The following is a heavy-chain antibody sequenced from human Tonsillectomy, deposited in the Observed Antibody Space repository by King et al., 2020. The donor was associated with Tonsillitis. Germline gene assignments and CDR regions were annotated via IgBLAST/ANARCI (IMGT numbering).Heavy chain of an antibody. CDR3: ARDGLRFLEWLLDYYGMDV. CDR2: IYHSGGT. J-gene: IGHJ6*02. Sequence: QLQESGPGLVKPSETLSLTCTVSGYSISSGYYWGWIRQPPGKGLEWIGSIYHSGGTYYNPSLKSRVTISVDTSKNQFSLKLSSVTAADTAVYYCARDGLRFLEWLLDYYGMDVWGQGTTVTVSS. CDR1: GYSISSGYY. V-gene: IGHV4-38-2*02. D-gene: IGHD3-3*01.